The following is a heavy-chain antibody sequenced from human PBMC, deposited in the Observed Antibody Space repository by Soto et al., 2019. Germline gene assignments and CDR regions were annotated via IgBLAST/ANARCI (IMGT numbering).Heavy chain of an antibody. CDR2: ISWDGDK. CDR3: VHSRCGGDCLRSYSSHYYYGMDV. J-gene: IGHJ6*02. V-gene: IGHV2-5*02. Sequence: QITLKESGPTLVKPTQTLTLTCTFSGFSLNTGGLGVGWIRQPPGKALDWLALISWDGDKRYSPSLQSRLSTTKDTSNNQVVLTMTHMAPGDTATYYCVHSRCGGDCLRSYSSHYYYGMDVWGQGNTVTVSS. CDR1: GFSLNTGGLG. D-gene: IGHD2-21*02.